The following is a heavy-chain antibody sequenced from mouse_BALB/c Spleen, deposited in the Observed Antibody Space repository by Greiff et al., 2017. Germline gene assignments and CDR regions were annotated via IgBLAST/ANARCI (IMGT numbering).Heavy chain of an antibody. CDR1: GYTFTSYN. V-gene: IGHV1-12*01. D-gene: IGHD1-1*01. Sequence: QVQLQQPGAELVKPGASVKMSCKASGYTFTSYNMHWVKQTPGQGLEWIGAIYPGNGDTSYNQKFKGKATLTADKSSSTAYMQLSSLTSEDSAVYYCARRYGSSGYYFDYWGQGTTLTVSS. J-gene: IGHJ2*01. CDR3: ARRYGSSGYYFDY. CDR2: IYPGNGDT.